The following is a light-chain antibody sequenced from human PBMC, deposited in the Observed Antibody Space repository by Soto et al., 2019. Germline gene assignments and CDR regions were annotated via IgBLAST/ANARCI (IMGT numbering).Light chain of an antibody. CDR2: GAS. V-gene: IGKV3-15*01. J-gene: IGKJ5*01. CDR1: QSVRIK. CDR3: EQYNNWFSIT. Sequence: EIVLTQSPGTLSLSPGERATLSCRASQSVRIKLAWYQQKPGQAPRLLVYGASTRASGIPDRFSGSGSGTEFTLTISSLQSEDFAVYYCEQYNNWFSITFGQGTLLEI.